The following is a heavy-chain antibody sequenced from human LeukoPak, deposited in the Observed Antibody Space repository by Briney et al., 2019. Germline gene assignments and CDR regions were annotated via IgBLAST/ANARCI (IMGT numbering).Heavy chain of an antibody. CDR2: IKQDGSEK. J-gene: IGHJ4*02. Sequence: GGFLRLSCAASGFTLSSYWMSWVRQAPGKGLEWVANIKQDGSEKYYVDSVKGRFTISRDNAKNSLYLQMNSLRAEDTAVYYCARERGCFDYWGQGTLVTVSS. V-gene: IGHV3-7*01. CDR3: ARERGCFDY. CDR1: GFTLSSYW.